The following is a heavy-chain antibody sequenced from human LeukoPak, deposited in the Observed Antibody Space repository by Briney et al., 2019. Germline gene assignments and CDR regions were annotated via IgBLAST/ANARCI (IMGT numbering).Heavy chain of an antibody. D-gene: IGHD6-19*01. CDR3: ARDLVGGSSGWYANYYYMDV. CDR1: GGSISSSNW. V-gene: IGHV4-4*02. Sequence: PSGTLSLTCAVSGGSISSSNWWSWVRQPPGKGLEWIGEIYRSGSTNYNPSLKSRVTISLDKSKNQFSLKLSSVTAADTAVYYCARDLVGGSSGWYANYYYMDVWGKGTTVTVSS. CDR2: IYRSGST. J-gene: IGHJ6*03.